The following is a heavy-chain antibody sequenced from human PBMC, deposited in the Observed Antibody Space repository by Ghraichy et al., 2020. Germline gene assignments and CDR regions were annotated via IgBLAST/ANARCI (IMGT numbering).Heavy chain of an antibody. CDR1: GVSISSSY. CDR3: ARRNYNGSGSYHTPYYYYGMDV. D-gene: IGHD3-10*01. Sequence: SQTLSLTCTVSGVSISSSYWNWIRQSPGKGLEWIGYIYSSGSTDYNPSLNSRVTISADTSKNQFSLKLKSVTAADTGVYYCARRNYNGSGSYHTPYYYYGMDVWGQGTTVTVSS. J-gene: IGHJ6*02. CDR2: IYSSGST. V-gene: IGHV4-59*08.